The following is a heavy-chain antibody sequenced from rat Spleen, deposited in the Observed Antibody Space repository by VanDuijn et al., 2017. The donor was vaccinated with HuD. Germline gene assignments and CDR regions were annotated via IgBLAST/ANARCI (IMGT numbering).Heavy chain of an antibody. CDR1: GFIFRNYD. V-gene: IGHV5-25*01. Sequence: EVRLVESGGGLVRPGGSLKVSCEASGFIFRNYDMVWVRQAPTKGLEWVASITNSGGNTDYRDSVKGRFTISRDNAKSTLYLQMDSLRSEDTATYYCARHLDYWGQGVVVTVSS. J-gene: IGHJ2*01. CDR2: ITNSGGNT. CDR3: ARHLDY.